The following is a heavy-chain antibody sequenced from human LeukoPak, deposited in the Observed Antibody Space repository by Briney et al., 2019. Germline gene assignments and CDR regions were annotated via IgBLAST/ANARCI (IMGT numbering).Heavy chain of an antibody. D-gene: IGHD1-1*01. CDR1: GFTFDDYA. Sequence: AGGSLRLSCAASGFTFDDYAMHWVRQAPGKGLEWVSGISWNSGSIGYADSVKGRFTISRDNAKNSLYLQMNSLRAEDTAFYYCTGDLSPAWTRPFFDYWGQGTLVTVSS. CDR3: TGDLSPAWTRPFFDY. CDR2: ISWNSGSI. J-gene: IGHJ4*02. V-gene: IGHV3-9*01.